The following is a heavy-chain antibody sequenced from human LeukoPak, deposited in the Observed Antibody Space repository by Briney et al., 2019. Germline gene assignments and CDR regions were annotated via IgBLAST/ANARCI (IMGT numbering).Heavy chain of an antibody. CDR2: MSGGGMTT. D-gene: IGHD1-26*01. J-gene: IGHJ6*03. Sequence: PGGSLRLSCATSGFTFRSYTMTWVRQAPGKGPEWVASMSGGGMTTLSADSVKGRFTISRDNSENTLYLQMSNLRAEDTAIYYCAKPAGSSGSHPYYHYMDVWGTGTTVIVSS. CDR3: AKPAGSSGSHPYYHYMDV. V-gene: IGHV3-23*01. CDR1: GFTFRSYT.